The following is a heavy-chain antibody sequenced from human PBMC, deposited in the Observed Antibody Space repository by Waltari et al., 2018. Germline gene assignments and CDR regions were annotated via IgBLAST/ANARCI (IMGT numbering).Heavy chain of an antibody. V-gene: IGHV1-69*10. Sequence: QVQLVQSGAEVKKPGSSVKVSCKASGGTFSSYAISWVRQAPGQGLEWMGGIIPILGIANYAQKVQGRVTITADKSTSTAYMELSSLRSEDTAVYYCARAADEYSSSSRYFDYWGQGTLVTVSS. CDR3: ARAADEYSSSSRYFDY. D-gene: IGHD6-6*01. J-gene: IGHJ4*02. CDR2: IIPILGIA. CDR1: GGTFSSYA.